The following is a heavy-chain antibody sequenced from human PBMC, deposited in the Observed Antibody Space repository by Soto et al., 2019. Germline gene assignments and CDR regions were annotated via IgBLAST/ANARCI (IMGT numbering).Heavy chain of an antibody. V-gene: IGHV1-69*06. Sequence: QVQLVQSGAEVKKPGSSVKVSCKASGGTFSSYAISWVRQAPGQGLEWMGGIIPIFGTANYAQKFQGRVTITADKSTSTAYMELSSLRSEDTAVYYCARRRDSGSKPVLGYYGMDVWGQGTTVTVSS. D-gene: IGHD1-26*01. CDR2: IIPIFGTA. CDR3: ARRRDSGSKPVLGYYGMDV. J-gene: IGHJ6*02. CDR1: GGTFSSYA.